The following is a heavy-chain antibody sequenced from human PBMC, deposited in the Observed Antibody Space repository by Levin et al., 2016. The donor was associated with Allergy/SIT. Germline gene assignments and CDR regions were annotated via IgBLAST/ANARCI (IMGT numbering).Heavy chain of an antibody. Sequence: SQTLSLTCAVYIGSFRNYYWSWIRQPPGKGLEWIGEINDSGSATYNPSLKSRVTMSVDTSKNQFSLQLTSLTAADTAVYYCARGLPGESGDIVVLPAAIARPYGYMDVWSRGTRVTVSS. J-gene: IGHJ6*03. CDR1: IGSFRNYY. CDR2: INDSGSA. D-gene: IGHD2-2*01. CDR3: ARGLPGESGDIVVLPAAIARPYGYMDV. V-gene: IGHV4-34*01.